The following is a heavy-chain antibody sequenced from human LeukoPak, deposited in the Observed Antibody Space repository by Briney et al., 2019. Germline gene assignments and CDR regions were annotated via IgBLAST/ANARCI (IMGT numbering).Heavy chain of an antibody. V-gene: IGHV3-21*01. CDR3: ARESLRGKVDY. D-gene: IGHD3-10*01. Sequence: GGSLRLSRAASGFTFSSYSMNWVRQAPRKGLEWVSSISSSSSYIYYADSVKGRFTISRDNAKNSLYLQMNSLRAEDTAVYYCARESLRGKVDYWGQGTLVTVSS. CDR2: ISSSSSYI. J-gene: IGHJ4*02. CDR1: GFTFSSYS.